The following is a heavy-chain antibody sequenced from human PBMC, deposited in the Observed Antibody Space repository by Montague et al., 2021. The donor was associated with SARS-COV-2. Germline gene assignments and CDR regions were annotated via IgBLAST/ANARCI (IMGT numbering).Heavy chain of an antibody. J-gene: IGHJ3*02. D-gene: IGHD3-9*01. CDR3: ATYYDILTGHYIDAFDI. CDR1: GGSISSSSYY. Sequence: SETLSLTCTVSGGSISSSSYYWGWIRQPPGKGLEWIGSIYYSRSTYYNPSLKSRVTISVDTSKNQFSLKLSSVTAADTAVYYCATYYDILTGHYIDAFDIWGQGTMVTVSS. CDR2: IYYSRST. V-gene: IGHV4-39*01.